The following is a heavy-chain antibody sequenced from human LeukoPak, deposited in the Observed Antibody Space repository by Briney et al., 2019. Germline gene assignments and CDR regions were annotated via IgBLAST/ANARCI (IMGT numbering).Heavy chain of an antibody. V-gene: IGHV4-59*01. CDR3: ASSYDSSGYYGFDY. D-gene: IGHD3-22*01. J-gene: IGHJ4*02. CDR1: GGSISSYY. Sequence: PSETLSLTCTVSGGSISSYYWSWIRQPPGKGLEWIGYIYYSGYTNYNPSLKSRVTISVDTSKNQFSLKLSSVTAADTAVYYCASSYDSSGYYGFDYWGQGTLVTVSS. CDR2: IYYSGYT.